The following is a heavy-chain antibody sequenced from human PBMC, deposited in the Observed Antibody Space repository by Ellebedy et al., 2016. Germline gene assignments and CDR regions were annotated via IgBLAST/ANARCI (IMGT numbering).Heavy chain of an antibody. CDR3: AKGGHSSGWDFDC. V-gene: IGHV3-33*06. CDR1: GFTFSSYG. D-gene: IGHD6-19*01. Sequence: GESLKISCAASGFTFSSYGMHWVRQAPGKGLEWVAVIWYDGSNKYYADSVKGRFTISRDNSKNTLYLQMNSLRADDTAVYYCAKGGHSSGWDFDCWGQGTLVTVSS. CDR2: IWYDGSNK. J-gene: IGHJ4*02.